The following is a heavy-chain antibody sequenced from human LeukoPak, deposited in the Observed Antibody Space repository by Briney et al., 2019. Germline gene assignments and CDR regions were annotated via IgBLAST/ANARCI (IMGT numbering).Heavy chain of an antibody. CDR2: ISDTGRTI. CDR3: ARLQSPDSPLDI. V-gene: IGHV3-11*01. CDR1: GFSFSDYF. D-gene: IGHD5-24*01. J-gene: IGHJ3*02. Sequence: PGGSLRLSCAASGFSFSDYFMTWIRQAPGEGLEWVSYISDTGRTIYYADSVRGRFTISRDNAKNSLFLQMDTLRAEDTAVYYCARLQSPDSPLDIWGQGTMVTVSS.